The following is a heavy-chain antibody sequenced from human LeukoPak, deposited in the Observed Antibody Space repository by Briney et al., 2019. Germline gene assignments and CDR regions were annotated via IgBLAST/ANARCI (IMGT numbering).Heavy chain of an antibody. V-gene: IGHV3-48*04. D-gene: IGHD1-26*01. CDR3: ARDSGSRFDY. CDR2: ISSSSSTI. J-gene: IGHJ4*02. Sequence: GGSLRPSCAASGFTFSSYSMNWVRQAPGKGLEWVSYISSSSSTIYYADSVKGRFTISRDNAKNSLYLQMNSLRAEDTAVYYCARDSGSRFDYWGQGTLVTVSS. CDR1: GFTFSSYS.